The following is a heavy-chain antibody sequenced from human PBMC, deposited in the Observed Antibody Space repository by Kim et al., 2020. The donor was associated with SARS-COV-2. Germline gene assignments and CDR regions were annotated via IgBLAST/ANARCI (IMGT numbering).Heavy chain of an antibody. CDR2: VHWDDDK. D-gene: IGHD3-10*01. V-gene: IGHV2-5*02. J-gene: IGHJ5*02. CDR1: GFSLSASGVG. CDR3: ARSAGEVLWVGELRPFPP. Sequence: SGPTLVNPTQTLTLTCTFSGFSLSASGVGVDWLRQSPGKALEWLAVVHWDDDKRYNPSLNNRLTITKDTSKNQVVLTMTNMAPVDTATYYCARSAGEVLWVGELRPFPPWRPGIPVTVPS.